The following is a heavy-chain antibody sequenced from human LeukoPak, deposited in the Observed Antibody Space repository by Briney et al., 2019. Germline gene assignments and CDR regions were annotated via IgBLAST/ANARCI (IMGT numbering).Heavy chain of an antibody. J-gene: IGHJ5*02. Sequence: GGSLRLSCAASGFSFSSKWMSWVRQAPGKGLEWVANINQDGTEKYYVDSLEGRFTISRDNAKNSLYLQMNSLRADDTAVYYCARVARYCSGGTCSWFDPWGQGTLVTVSS. CDR1: GFSFSSKW. V-gene: IGHV3-7*01. CDR2: INQDGTEK. CDR3: ARVARYCSGGTCSWFDP. D-gene: IGHD2-15*01.